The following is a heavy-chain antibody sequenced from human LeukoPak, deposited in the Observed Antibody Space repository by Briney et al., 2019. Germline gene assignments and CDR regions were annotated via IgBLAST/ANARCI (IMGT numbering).Heavy chain of an antibody. CDR2: IYHSGST. CDR1: GGSISRNNW. Sequence: SGTLSLTCAVSGGSISRNNWWSWVRQPPGKGLEWIGEIYHSGSTNYNSSLKSRVTISVDKSKNQFSLDLNSVTAADTAVYYCARDYITMVRGVNAPGYWGQGTLVTVSS. V-gene: IGHV4-4*02. CDR3: ARDYITMVRGVNAPGY. J-gene: IGHJ4*02. D-gene: IGHD3-10*01.